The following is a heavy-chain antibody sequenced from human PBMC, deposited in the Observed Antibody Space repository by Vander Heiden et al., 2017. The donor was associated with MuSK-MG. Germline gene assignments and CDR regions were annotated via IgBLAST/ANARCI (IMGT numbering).Heavy chain of an antibody. Sequence: QVQLQQGGAGLLKPSETLSLTCAVYGGSFSGDYWSWIRQPPGKGLEWIGEINHSGSTNYNPSLKSRVTISVDTSKNQFSLKLSSVTAADTAVYYCARKWEGLDSPFDYWGQGALVTVSS. CDR2: INHSGST. V-gene: IGHV4-34*01. D-gene: IGHD1-26*01. J-gene: IGHJ4*02. CDR1: GGSFSGDY. CDR3: ARKWEGLDSPFDY.